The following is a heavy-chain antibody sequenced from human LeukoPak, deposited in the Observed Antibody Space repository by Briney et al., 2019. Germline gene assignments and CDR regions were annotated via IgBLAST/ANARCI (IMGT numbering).Heavy chain of an antibody. V-gene: IGHV4-39*01. D-gene: IGHD3-22*01. J-gene: IGHJ2*01. CDR1: GGSISSSSYY. CDR3: ARGVTMIVVVIHDWYFDL. CDR2: IYYTRST. Sequence: SETLSLTCTVSGGSISSSSYYWGWLRQPPGKGLEWIGSIYYTRSTYYNPSLKSRVTISVDTSKNQFSLKLTSVTAADTAVYYCARGVTMIVVVIHDWYFDLWGRGTLVTVSS.